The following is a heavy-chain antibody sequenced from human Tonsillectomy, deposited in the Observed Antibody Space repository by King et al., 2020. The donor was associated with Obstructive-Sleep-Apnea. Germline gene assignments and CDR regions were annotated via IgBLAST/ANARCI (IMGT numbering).Heavy chain of an antibody. CDR1: GFTFTNHG. J-gene: IGHJ4*02. V-gene: IGHV3-33*06. CDR2: IWHDGSNK. CDR3: AKGNLGHHFDY. D-gene: IGHD1-14*01. Sequence: VQLVESGGGVVQPGRSLRLSCAASGFTFTNHGMHWVRQAPGKGLEWVAVIWHDGSNKYYEDSVKGRFTVSRDNSKNILFLEMSRLRAEDTAVYYCAKGNLGHHFDYWGRGTLVTVSS.